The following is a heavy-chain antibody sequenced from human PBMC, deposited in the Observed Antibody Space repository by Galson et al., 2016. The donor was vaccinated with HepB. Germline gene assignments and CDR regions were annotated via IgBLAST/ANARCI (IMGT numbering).Heavy chain of an antibody. V-gene: IGHV3-9*01. CDR3: AKGRRTPPHDFWGTDEFDF. CDR1: GLTFKNYA. CDR2: ITSNRGNI. D-gene: IGHD3-3*01. J-gene: IGHJ3*01. Sequence: SLRLSCAASGLTFKNYARHWVRQAPGKGLEWVSGITSNRGNIGYGDSVKGRFTIYRANAKSSLYLQMNSLTTEDTALYYCAKGRRTPPHDFWGTDEFDFGGQGRMVIVSS.